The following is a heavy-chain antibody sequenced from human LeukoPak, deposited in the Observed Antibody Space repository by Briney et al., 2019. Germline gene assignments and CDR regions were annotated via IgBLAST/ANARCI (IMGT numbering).Heavy chain of an antibody. V-gene: IGHV1-18*01. D-gene: IGHD3-10*01. CDR3: AVVGLINGLLTDDH. Sequence: ASVNVSCKASGYTFTNYGVSCVRQPPGQGLEWMGCISFYNCNTNYEQTVQGRVTMTTDTSTSTAYMELRSLTSDETAVYYCAVVGLINGLLTDDHWGQGTLVTVSS. CDR2: ISFYNCNT. J-gene: IGHJ4*02. CDR1: GYTFTNYG.